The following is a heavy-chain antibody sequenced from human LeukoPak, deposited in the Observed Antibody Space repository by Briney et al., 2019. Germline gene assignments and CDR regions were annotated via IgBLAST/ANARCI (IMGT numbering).Heavy chain of an antibody. Sequence: GGSLRLSCAASGFTFSSYTMSWVRQAPGKGLEWVAVIWYDGSNKYYADSVKGRFTISRDNSKNTLYLQMNSLRAEDTAVYYCGRGGGYYYDLIWGQGTLVTVSS. D-gene: IGHD3-22*01. CDR2: IWYDGSNK. J-gene: IGHJ4*02. V-gene: IGHV3-33*08. CDR1: GFTFSSYT. CDR3: GRGGGYYYDLI.